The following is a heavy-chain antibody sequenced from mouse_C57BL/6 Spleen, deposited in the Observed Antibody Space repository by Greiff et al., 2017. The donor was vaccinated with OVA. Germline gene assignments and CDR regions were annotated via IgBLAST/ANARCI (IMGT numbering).Heavy chain of an antibody. CDR3: ARDDYDRAWFAY. CDR2: ISSGSSTI. CDR1: GFTFSDYG. V-gene: IGHV5-17*01. Sequence: DVKLVESGGGLVKPGGSLKLSCAASGFTFSDYGMHWVRQAPEKGLEWVAYISSGSSTIYYADTVKGRFTISRDNAKNTLFLQMTSLRSEDTAMYYCARDDYDRAWFAYWGQGTLVTVSA. D-gene: IGHD2-4*01. J-gene: IGHJ3*01.